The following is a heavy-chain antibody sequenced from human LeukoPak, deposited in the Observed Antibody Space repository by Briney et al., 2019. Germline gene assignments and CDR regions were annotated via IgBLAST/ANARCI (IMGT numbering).Heavy chain of an antibody. Sequence: SETLSLTCTVSGDSVNSSSYYWGWLRLPPGKGLQWVGSIHFGAPTYYTPSLRSRASISIDTLKNDFSLRLTPATAADTAVYFCARRYFYRPFLQWGLGTLVTVSS. V-gene: IGHV4-39*02. D-gene: IGHD2/OR15-2a*01. CDR2: IHFGAPT. CDR3: ARRYFYRPFLQ. CDR1: GDSVNSSSYY. J-gene: IGHJ1*01.